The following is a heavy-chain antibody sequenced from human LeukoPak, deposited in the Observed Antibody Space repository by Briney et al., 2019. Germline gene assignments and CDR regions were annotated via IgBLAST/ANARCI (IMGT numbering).Heavy chain of an antibody. J-gene: IGHJ4*02. CDR2: ISTSSSYI. D-gene: IGHD4-11*01. CDR1: GFTFSSYS. CDR3: TGHHQAYSRTY. Sequence: GGSLRLSCTASGFTFSSYSMNWVRQAPGKGLEWVSSISTSSSYIYYADSVKGRFTISRDNARNSLYLQMNTLRAEDTAVYYCTGHHQAYSRTYWGQGTLVTVSS. V-gene: IGHV3-21*01.